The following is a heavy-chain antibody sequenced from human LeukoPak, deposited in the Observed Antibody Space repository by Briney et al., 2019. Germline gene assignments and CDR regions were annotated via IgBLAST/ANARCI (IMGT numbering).Heavy chain of an antibody. V-gene: IGHV3-74*01. CDR1: GSPFSRYW. D-gene: IGHD6-13*01. CDR3: AGIAATATHIDY. J-gene: IGHJ4*02. CDR2: INIDDTSK. Sequence: GGSLGLFCAASGSPFSRYWMHEVRLAPGKGLVWVSRINIDDTSKSYADSVKGRFSISRDNAKITLYLQMNSLRAEDTAVYYCAGIAATATHIDYWGQGTLVTVSS.